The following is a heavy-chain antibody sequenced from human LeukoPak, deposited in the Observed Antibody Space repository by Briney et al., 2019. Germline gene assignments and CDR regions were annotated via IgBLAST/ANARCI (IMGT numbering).Heavy chain of an antibody. CDR3: AREGLAAADGYYYYYYGMDV. Sequence: GGSLRLSCAASGFTFGDSPMHWVRQASGKGLEWVGRIRGKANSYATGYAASLKGRFTISRDDSKNSAYLQMNSLDTEDTAVYYCAREGLAAADGYYYYYYGMDVWGQGTTVTVSS. D-gene: IGHD6-13*01. CDR2: IRGKANSYAT. V-gene: IGHV3-73*01. J-gene: IGHJ6*02. CDR1: GFTFGDSP.